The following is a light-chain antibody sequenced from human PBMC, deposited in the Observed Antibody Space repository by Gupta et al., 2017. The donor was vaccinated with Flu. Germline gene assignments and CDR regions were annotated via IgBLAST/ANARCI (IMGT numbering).Light chain of an antibody. J-gene: IGLJ2*01. CDR2: GNN. Sequence: IVESYSVDWYHQLPGIAPRLLIYGNNQRPAGVPDRFSDSRSGTSASLAISGLQPEDEGDYYCASCDDGVCVPLFGGGTKLVVL. CDR1: IVESYS. V-gene: IGLV1-44*01. CDR3: ASCDDGVCVPL.